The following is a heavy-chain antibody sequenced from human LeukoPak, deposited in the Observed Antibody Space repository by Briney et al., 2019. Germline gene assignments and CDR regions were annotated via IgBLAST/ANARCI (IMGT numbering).Heavy chain of an antibody. J-gene: IGHJ4*02. Sequence: ASVKVSCKVSGGTFSSYAISWVRQAPGQGLEWMGGIIPIFGTANYAQKFQGRVTITADESTSTAYMELSSLRSEDTAVYYCARWRPYDSSGYYSYWGQGTLVTVSS. D-gene: IGHD3-22*01. CDR3: ARWRPYDSSGYYSY. CDR1: GGTFSSYA. CDR2: IIPIFGTA. V-gene: IGHV1-69*13.